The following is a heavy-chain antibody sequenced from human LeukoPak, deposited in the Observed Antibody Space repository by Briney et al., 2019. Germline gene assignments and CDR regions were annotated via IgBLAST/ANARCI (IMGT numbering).Heavy chain of an antibody. D-gene: IGHD4-17*01. V-gene: IGHV5-51*01. CDR1: GYSFTSYW. J-gene: IGHJ4*02. CDR3: ARDYGDYLGPFDY. CDR2: IYPGDSDT. Sequence: GESLKISCKGSGYSFTSYWIGWVRQMPGKGXXXXGIIYPGDSDTRYSPSFQGQVTISAAKSISTAYLQWSSLKASDTAMYYCARDYGDYLGPFDYWGQGTLVTVSS.